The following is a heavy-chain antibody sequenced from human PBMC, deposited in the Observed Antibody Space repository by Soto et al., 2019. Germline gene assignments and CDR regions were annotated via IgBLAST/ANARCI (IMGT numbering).Heavy chain of an antibody. V-gene: IGHV3-74*01. D-gene: IGHD2-2*01. J-gene: IGHJ6*02. CDR1: GFTFSSYW. CDR2: INSDGSST. Sequence: VQLVESGGGLVQPGGSLRLSCAASGFTFSSYWMHWVRQAPGKGLVWVSRINSDGSSTSYADSVKGRFTISRDNAKNTLYLQMNSLRAEDTAVYYCARVVVPAALYYYYYYYGMDVWGQGTTVTVSS. CDR3: ARVVVPAALYYYYYYYGMDV.